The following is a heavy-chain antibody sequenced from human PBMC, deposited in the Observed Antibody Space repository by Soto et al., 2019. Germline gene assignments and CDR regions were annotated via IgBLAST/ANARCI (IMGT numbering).Heavy chain of an antibody. CDR3: ARHPLDGDYRSWSNWYDP. D-gene: IGHD4-17*01. CDR2: IYYSGST. V-gene: IGHV4-39*01. CDR1: GGSISSSSYY. Sequence: PSETLSLTCTVSGGSISSSSYYWGWIRQPPGKGLEWIGSIYYSGSTYYNPSLKSRVTISVDTSKNQFSLKLSSVTAADTAVYYCARHPLDGDYRSWSNWYDPWGQGTLVTVSS. J-gene: IGHJ5*02.